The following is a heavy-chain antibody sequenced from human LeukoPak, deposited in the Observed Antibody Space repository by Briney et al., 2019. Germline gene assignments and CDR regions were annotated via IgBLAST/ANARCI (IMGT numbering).Heavy chain of an antibody. CDR3: ARDRYYYDSSGLITG. D-gene: IGHD3-22*01. CDR2: IQYDGSNE. CDR1: RLTFSSYG. J-gene: IGHJ4*02. V-gene: IGHV3-30*02. Sequence: SGGPWGLACAASRLTFSSYGMPWVRQAPGKGLEWLAYIQYDGSNEQYADSVKGRFSISRDSSKSILYLQMNSLRAEDTAVYYCARDRYYYDSSGLITGWGQGTLVTVSS.